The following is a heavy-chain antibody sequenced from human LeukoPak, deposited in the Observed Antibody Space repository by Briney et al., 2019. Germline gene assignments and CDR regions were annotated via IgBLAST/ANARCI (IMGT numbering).Heavy chain of an antibody. D-gene: IGHD1-26*01. CDR1: GGSISSSSYY. Sequence: PSETLSLTCTVSGGSISSSSYYWGWIRQPPGKGLEWIGSIYYSGSTYYNPSLKSRVTISVATSKNQFSLKLGSVTAADTAVYYCARGGSYPYYFDYWGQGTLVTVSS. CDR2: IYYSGST. CDR3: ARGGSYPYYFDY. V-gene: IGHV4-39*07. J-gene: IGHJ4*02.